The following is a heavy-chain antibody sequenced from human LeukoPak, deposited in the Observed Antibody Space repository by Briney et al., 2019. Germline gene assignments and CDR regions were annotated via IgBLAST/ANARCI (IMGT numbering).Heavy chain of an antibody. V-gene: IGHV4-38-2*01. CDR1: SYSISSGYY. D-gene: IGHD3-3*01. Sequence: PSETLSLTCAVSSYSISSGYYWGWIRQPPGKGLEWIGTIYHSGNTYYNPSLNSRVTISADTSKNHISLKMNSVTAADTAVYYCARLMRDSGYYVDAFDIWGQGKMVTVSS. CDR3: ARLMRDSGYYVDAFDI. J-gene: IGHJ3*02. CDR2: IYHSGNT.